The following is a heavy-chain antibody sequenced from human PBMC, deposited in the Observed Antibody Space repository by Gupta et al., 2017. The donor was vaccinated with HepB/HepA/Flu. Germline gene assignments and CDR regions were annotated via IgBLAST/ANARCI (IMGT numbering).Heavy chain of an antibody. CDR2: IYYSGST. D-gene: IGHD3-3*01. CDR3: ARHLGLLYYDFWSGYDY. V-gene: IGHV4-39*01. CDR1: GGSISSSSYY. Sequence: QLQLQESGPGLVKPSETLSLTCTVSGGSISSSSYYWGWIRQPPGKGLEWIGSIYYSGSTYYNPSLKSRVTISVDTSKNQFSLKLSSVTAADTAVYYCARHLGLLYYDFWSGYDYWGQGTLVTVSS. J-gene: IGHJ4*02.